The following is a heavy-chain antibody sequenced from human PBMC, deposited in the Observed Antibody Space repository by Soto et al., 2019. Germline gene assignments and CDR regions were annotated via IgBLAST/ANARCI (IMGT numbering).Heavy chain of an antibody. D-gene: IGHD3-22*01. Sequence: GVLRLSCTASGFTFGDYAMSWFRQAPGKGLEWVGFIRSKAYGGTTEYAASVKGRFTISRDDSKSIAYLQMNSLKTEDTAVYYCTRVVKEDYYDSSGYYPDYWGQGTLVTVSS. V-gene: IGHV3-49*03. CDR2: IRSKAYGGTT. J-gene: IGHJ4*02. CDR3: TRVVKEDYYDSSGYYPDY. CDR1: GFTFGDYA.